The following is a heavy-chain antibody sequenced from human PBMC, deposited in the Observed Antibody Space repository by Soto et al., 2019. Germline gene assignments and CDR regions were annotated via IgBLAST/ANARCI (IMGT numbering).Heavy chain of an antibody. CDR3: TINWFDP. CDR1: GFTFSGTA. CDR2: IRSKANSYAT. V-gene: IGHV3-73*01. Sequence: GGSLRLSCAASGFTFSGTAMHWVRQASGKGLEWVGRIRSKANSYATAYAASVKGRFTISRDDSKNTAYLQMNSLKTEDTPVYYCTINWFDPLGHVTLFTISS. J-gene: IGHJ5*02.